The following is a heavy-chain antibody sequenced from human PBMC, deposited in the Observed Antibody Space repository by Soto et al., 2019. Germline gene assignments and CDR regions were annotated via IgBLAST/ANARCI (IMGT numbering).Heavy chain of an antibody. CDR1: GFTFSSYA. J-gene: IGHJ5*02. Sequence: LRLPCAASGFTFSSYAMSWVRQAPGKGLEWVSAISGSGGSTYYADSVKGRFTISRDNSKNTLYLQMNSLRAEDTAVYYCAKDYCSSTSCYLYWFDPWGQGTLVTVSS. D-gene: IGHD2-2*01. V-gene: IGHV3-23*01. CDR2: ISGSGGST. CDR3: AKDYCSSTSCYLYWFDP.